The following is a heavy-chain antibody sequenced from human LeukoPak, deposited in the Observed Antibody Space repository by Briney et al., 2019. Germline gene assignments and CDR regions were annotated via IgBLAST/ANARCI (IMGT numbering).Heavy chain of an antibody. CDR3: GTGSAFDI. CDR1: GFTFSNAW. CDR2: IKTKTDGGTT. J-gene: IGHJ3*02. Sequence: PGGSLRLSCAASGFTFSNAWMSWVRQAPGKGLEWVGRIKTKTDGGTTDYAAPVKGRFTISRDDSKDTLYLQMNSLKTEDTAVYYCGTGSAFDIWRQAKKVSVSS. V-gene: IGHV3-15*01. D-gene: IGHD7-27*01.